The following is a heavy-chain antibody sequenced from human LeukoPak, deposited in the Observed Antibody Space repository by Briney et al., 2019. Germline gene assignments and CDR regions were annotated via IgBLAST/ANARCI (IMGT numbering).Heavy chain of an antibody. D-gene: IGHD4-23*01. CDR2: YDPEEAEI. CDR1: GSSVSDLA. Sequence: GASVKVSCKIPGSSVSDLAMHWVRHSPRKGLEWMGGYDPEEAEIIYAQQFQGRVTMTEDTSADTAYMELRNLRSEDTAVYYCAVAGDFGDNSALDYWAQGTLVTVSS. V-gene: IGHV1-24*01. CDR3: AVAGDFGDNSALDY. J-gene: IGHJ4*02.